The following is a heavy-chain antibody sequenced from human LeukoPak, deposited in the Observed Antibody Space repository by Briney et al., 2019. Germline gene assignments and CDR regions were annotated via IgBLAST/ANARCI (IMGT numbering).Heavy chain of an antibody. CDR2: IDKKDNFYAT. J-gene: IGHJ5*02. V-gene: IGHV3-73*01. CDR3: TRDSGTYNWLDP. D-gene: IGHD1-26*01. CDR1: GFTFSGSA. Sequence: GGSLRLSCAASGFTFSGSAIHWVRQSSGKGLEWVGHIDKKDNFYATTSAASVTGRFTISRDDSKNTTYLQMNSLKTEDTALYYCTRDSGTYNWLDPWGLGTLVTVSS.